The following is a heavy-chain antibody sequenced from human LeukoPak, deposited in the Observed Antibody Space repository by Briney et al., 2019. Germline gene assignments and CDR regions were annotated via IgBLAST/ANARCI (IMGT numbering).Heavy chain of an antibody. J-gene: IGHJ4*02. CDR3: ARGFRGDNFDY. V-gene: IGHV4-59*01. D-gene: IGHD7-27*01. Sequence: PSETLSLTCTVSGGSISSYYWSWVRQPPGKGLEWIGYIYYSGSTNYNPSLKGRVTISVDTSKNQFSLKLSSVTAADTAVYYCARGFRGDNFDYWGQGTLVSVSS. CDR2: IYYSGST. CDR1: GGSISSYY.